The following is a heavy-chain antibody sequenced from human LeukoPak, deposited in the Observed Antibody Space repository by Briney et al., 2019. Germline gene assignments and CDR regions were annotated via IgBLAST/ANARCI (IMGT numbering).Heavy chain of an antibody. CDR3: ATVITIDYYMDV. Sequence: ASVKVSCKVSGYTLTELSMHWVRQAPGKGLEWMGGFDPEDGETIYAQKFQGRVTMTEDTSTDTAYMELSSLRSEDTAVYYCATVITIDYYMDVWGKGTTVTVSS. CDR1: GYTLTELS. V-gene: IGHV1-24*01. J-gene: IGHJ6*03. CDR2: FDPEDGET. D-gene: IGHD3-3*01.